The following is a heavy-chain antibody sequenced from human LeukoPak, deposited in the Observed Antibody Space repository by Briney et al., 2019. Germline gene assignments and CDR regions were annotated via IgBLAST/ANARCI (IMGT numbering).Heavy chain of an antibody. CDR3: AKDGEWELSGAYFDY. Sequence: GGSLRLSCAASGFTFSSYAMSWVRQAPGKGLEWVSAISGSGGSTYYADSVKGRFTISRDNSKNTLYLQMNSLRAEDTAVYYCAKDGEWELSGAYFDYWGQGTLVTVSS. V-gene: IGHV3-23*01. D-gene: IGHD1-26*01. CDR1: GFTFSSYA. CDR2: ISGSGGST. J-gene: IGHJ4*02.